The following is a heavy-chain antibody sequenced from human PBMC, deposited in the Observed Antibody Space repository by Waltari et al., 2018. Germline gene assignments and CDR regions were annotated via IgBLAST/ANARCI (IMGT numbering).Heavy chain of an antibody. CDR3: AKQYLDEK. V-gene: IGHV3-23*01. CDR2: IRKSVENT. Sequence: EVQLLQFGGGLVQPGGSLRLSCAAPGFIFQNYAINWVRHFPGKGLEWVTSIRKSVENTNYPDSVTSRFTNSIDTSRNTLSLQMNSLSAEDTAIYHCAKQYLDEKWSQGTLVTVSS. J-gene: IGHJ4*02. CDR1: GFIFQNYA. D-gene: IGHD2-2*01.